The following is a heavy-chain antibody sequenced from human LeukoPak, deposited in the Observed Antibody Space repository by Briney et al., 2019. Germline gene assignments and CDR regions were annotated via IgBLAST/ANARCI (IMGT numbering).Heavy chain of an antibody. Sequence: ASVKVSCKASGYTFTSYYMHWVRQAPGQGLEWMGIINPSGGSTSYAQKFQGRVTMTRNTSISTAYMELSSLRSEDTAVYYCARSTFNSMNLDYWGQGTLVTVSS. CDR2: INPSGGST. D-gene: IGHD4-23*01. J-gene: IGHJ4*02. V-gene: IGHV1-46*01. CDR3: ARSTFNSMNLDY. CDR1: GYTFTSYY.